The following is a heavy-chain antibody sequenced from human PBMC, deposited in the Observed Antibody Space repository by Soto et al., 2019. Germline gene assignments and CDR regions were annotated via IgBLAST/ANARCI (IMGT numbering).Heavy chain of an antibody. CDR3: ARANAVDTARTLGY. CDR1: GGTFSSYT. V-gene: IGHV1-69*02. CDR2: IIPILGIA. J-gene: IGHJ4*02. Sequence: QVQLEQSGAEVKKPGSSVKVSCKASGGTFSSYTISWVRQAPGQGIEWMGRIIPILGIANYAQKFQGRVTITADKSTSTAYMELSSLRSEDTAVYYCARANAVDTARTLGYWGQGTLVTVSS. D-gene: IGHD5-18*01.